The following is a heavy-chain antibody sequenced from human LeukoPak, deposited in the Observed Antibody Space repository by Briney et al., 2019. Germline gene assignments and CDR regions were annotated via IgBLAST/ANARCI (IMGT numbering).Heavy chain of an antibody. J-gene: IGHJ6*03. D-gene: IGHD3-16*01. Sequence: PSETLSLTCAVYGGSFSGYYWSWIRQPPGKGLEWIGEINHSGSTNYNPSLKSRVTISVDTSKNQFSLKLSSVTAADTAVYYCAREKIGTGTVLGKDYYYMDVWGKGTTVTVSS. CDR2: INHSGST. CDR1: GGSFSGYY. CDR3: AREKIGTGTVLGKDYYYMDV. V-gene: IGHV4-34*01.